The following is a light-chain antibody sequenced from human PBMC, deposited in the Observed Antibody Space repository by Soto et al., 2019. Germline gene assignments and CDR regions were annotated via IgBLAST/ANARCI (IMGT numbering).Light chain of an antibody. J-gene: IGKJ4*01. Sequence: EIVLTQSPATLSSSPGERATLSCRASQTVNSRLAWYQHKPGQAPRLLIYHTSNRATGIPARFSGSGSGTDFTLSISRLEPEDFAVYYCQQYGVSPTFGGGTKVDIK. CDR2: HTS. CDR3: QQYGVSPT. CDR1: QTVNSR. V-gene: IGKV3-11*01.